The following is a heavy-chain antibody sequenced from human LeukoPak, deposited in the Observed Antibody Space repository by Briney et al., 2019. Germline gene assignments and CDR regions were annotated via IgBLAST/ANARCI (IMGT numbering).Heavy chain of an antibody. CDR3: ARDLIAAAGTMLY. J-gene: IGHJ4*02. V-gene: IGHV1-2*02. D-gene: IGHD6-13*01. Sequence: ASVKVSCKASRGTFSSYAISWVRQAPGQGLEWMGWINPNSGGTNYAQKFQGRVTMTRDTSISTAYMELSRLRSDDTAVYYCARDLIAAAGTMLYWGQGTLVTVSS. CDR1: RGTFSSYA. CDR2: INPNSGGT.